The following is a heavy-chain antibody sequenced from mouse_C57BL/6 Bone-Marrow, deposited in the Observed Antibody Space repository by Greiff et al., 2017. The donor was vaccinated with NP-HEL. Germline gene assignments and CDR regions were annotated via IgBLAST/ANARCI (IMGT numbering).Heavy chain of an antibody. CDR2: IYPSDSET. J-gene: IGHJ4*01. V-gene: IGHV1-61*01. CDR3: ARRVYYDYHMDY. D-gene: IGHD2-4*01. Sequence: VQLQQPGAELVRPGSSVKLSCKASGYTFTSYWMDWVKQRPGQGLEWIGNIYPSDSETHYNQKFKDKATLTVDKSSSTAYMQLSSLTSEDSAVYYCARRVYYDYHMDYWGQGTSVTVSS. CDR1: GYTFTSYW.